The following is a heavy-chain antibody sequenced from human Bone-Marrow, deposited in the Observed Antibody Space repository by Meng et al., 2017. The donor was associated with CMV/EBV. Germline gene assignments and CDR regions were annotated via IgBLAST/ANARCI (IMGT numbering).Heavy chain of an antibody. D-gene: IGHD3-3*01. CDR2: IYHSGST. CDR3: ARERKVDYDFWSGYPGRVTPYFWDI. CDR1: GYSISSGYY. J-gene: IGHJ3*02. Sequence: GSLRLSCTVSGYSISSGYYWGWIRQPPGKGLEWIGSIYHSGSTYYNPSLKSRVTISVDTSKNQFSLKLSSVTAADTAGYYCARERKVDYDFWSGYPGRVTPYFWDIWGQGTMVTVSS. V-gene: IGHV4-38-2*02.